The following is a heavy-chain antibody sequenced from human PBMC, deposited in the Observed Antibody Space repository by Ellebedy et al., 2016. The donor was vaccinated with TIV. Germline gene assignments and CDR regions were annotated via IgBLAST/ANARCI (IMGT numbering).Heavy chain of an antibody. CDR2: ISAYNGNT. D-gene: IGHD4-23*01. Sequence: ASVKVSCKASGYTFTNYAFSWVRQAPGQGLEWMGWISAYNGNTNYAQKFQGRVTMTTDTSTTTGYMELRSLRSDDTAVYYCAKLGRAADEIRRAEYFQYWGQGTLVTVSS. CDR3: AKLGRAADEIRRAEYFQY. V-gene: IGHV1-18*04. J-gene: IGHJ1*01. CDR1: GYTFTNYA.